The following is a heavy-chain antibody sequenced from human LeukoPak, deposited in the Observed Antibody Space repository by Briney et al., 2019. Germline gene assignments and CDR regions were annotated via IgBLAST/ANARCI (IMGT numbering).Heavy chain of an antibody. D-gene: IGHD1-26*01. Sequence: ASVKVSCKASGYTFTGYYIYWVRQAPGQGLEWMAWINPNSGGTNYAPNFQGWVTVTRDTALTSVYMELSRLKSNDTAVYYCVRDLPVTSGSYHWGYYYGMDVWGQGTTVTVS. CDR3: VRDLPVTSGSYHWGYYYGMDV. V-gene: IGHV1-2*04. J-gene: IGHJ6*02. CDR1: GYTFTGYY. CDR2: INPNSGGT.